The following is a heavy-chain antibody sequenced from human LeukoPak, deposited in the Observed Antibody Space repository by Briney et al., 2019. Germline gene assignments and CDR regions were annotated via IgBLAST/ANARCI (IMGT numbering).Heavy chain of an antibody. Sequence: KPSETLSLTCSVSGGSISSYYWSWVRQPAGKGLEWIGRIYTSGSTNYNPSLKSRVTMSVDTSKNQFSLKLSSVTAADTAVYYCARDSVYSPGVVTSHFDYWGQGTLVTVSS. CDR1: GGSISSYY. CDR3: ARDSVYSPGVVTSHFDY. D-gene: IGHD3-3*01. CDR2: IYTSGST. V-gene: IGHV4-4*07. J-gene: IGHJ4*02.